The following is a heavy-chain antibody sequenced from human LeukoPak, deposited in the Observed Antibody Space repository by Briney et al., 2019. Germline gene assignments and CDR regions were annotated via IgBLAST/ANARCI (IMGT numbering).Heavy chain of an antibody. Sequence: PSETLSLTCTVSSCTIGISSYYWRWLRQAPGKGLEWIANVYYSGSTFYNPSLKSRVTISVDTSKNQFSLKLRSVTAADTAIYYCARASFNVVFGNWFDPWGQGTLVSVSS. CDR1: SCTIGISSYY. D-gene: IGHD2-8*01. CDR3: ARASFNVVFGNWFDP. J-gene: IGHJ5*02. V-gene: IGHV4-39*01. CDR2: VYYSGST.